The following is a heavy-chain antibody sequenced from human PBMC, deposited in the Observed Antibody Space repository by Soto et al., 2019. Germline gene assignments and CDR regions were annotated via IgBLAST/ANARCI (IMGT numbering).Heavy chain of an antibody. CDR3: TRSSISPYGGLIGPFDY. CDR2: INPANGNT. D-gene: IGHD3-16*02. Sequence: QVQLAQSGAEERKPGASVKVSCEATGYTFTAYAMHWVRQAPGQRLEWMGWINPANGNTKYSQKFQGRLTITRDTSANTVYMELNSLTSEDTVMYYWTRSSISPYGGLIGPFDYWSQGNLVTVSS. CDR1: GYTFTAYA. V-gene: IGHV1-3*05. J-gene: IGHJ4*02.